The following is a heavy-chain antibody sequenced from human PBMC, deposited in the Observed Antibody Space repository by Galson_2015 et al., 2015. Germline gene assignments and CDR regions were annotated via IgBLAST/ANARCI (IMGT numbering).Heavy chain of an antibody. J-gene: IGHJ4*02. D-gene: IGHD5-24*01. V-gene: IGHV3-33*01. Sequence: SLRLSCAASGFTFSSYGMHWVRQAPGKGLEWVAVIWYDGSNKYYADSVKGRFTISRDNSKNTLYLQMNSLRAEDTAVYYCAREFRVKMARIGYWGPGTLVTVSS. CDR1: GFTFSSYG. CDR2: IWYDGSNK. CDR3: AREFRVKMARIGY.